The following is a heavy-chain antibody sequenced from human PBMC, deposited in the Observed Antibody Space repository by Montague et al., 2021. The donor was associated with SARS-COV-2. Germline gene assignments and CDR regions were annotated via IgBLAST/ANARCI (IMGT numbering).Heavy chain of an antibody. CDR1: GFSLSTSGMR. CDR2: IDWDDDK. D-gene: IGHD3-9*01. V-gene: IGHV2-70*04. CDR3: ARSYYDILTAYDTPFDY. Sequence: PALVKPTQTLTLTCTFSGFSLSTSGMRASWIRQPPGKALEWLARIDWDDDKFYSTSLKTRLTISKDTSKNQVVLTMTNMDPVDTATYYCARSYYDILTAYDTPFDYWGQGTLVTVSS. J-gene: IGHJ4*02.